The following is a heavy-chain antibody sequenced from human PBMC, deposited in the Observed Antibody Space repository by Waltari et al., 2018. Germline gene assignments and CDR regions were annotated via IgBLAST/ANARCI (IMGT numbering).Heavy chain of an antibody. V-gene: IGHV1-8*01. CDR3: ARGRRLAAAGTSNYYYYMDV. CDR2: MNPNSDNT. CDR1: GYTFTSYD. D-gene: IGHD6-13*01. J-gene: IGHJ6*03. Sequence: QVQLVQSGAEVKKPGASVKVSCKASGYTFTSYDINWVRQATGQGLEWMGWMNPNSDNTGYAQKFQGRVTRTRNTSIRTAYMELSSLRSEDTAVYYCARGRRLAAAGTSNYYYYMDVWGKGTTVTVSS.